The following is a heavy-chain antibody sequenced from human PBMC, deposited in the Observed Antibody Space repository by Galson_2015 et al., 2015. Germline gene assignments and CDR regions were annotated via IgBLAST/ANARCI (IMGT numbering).Heavy chain of an antibody. CDR1: GFTFSSYS. CDR3: ARDLDGVVKGGDY. J-gene: IGHJ4*02. CDR2: ISSSSSYI. V-gene: IGHV3-21*01. Sequence: SLRLSCAASGFTFSSYSMNWVRQAPGKGLEWVSSISSSSSYIYYADSVKGRFTISRDNAKNSLYLQMNSLRAEDTAVYYCARDLDGVVKGGDYWGQGTLVTVSS. D-gene: IGHD2-8*02.